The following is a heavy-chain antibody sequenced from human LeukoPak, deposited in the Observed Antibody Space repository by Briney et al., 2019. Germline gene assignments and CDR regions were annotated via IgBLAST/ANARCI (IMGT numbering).Heavy chain of an antibody. V-gene: IGHV1-2*02. J-gene: IGHJ4*02. D-gene: IGHD3-3*01. CDR1: GYTFIGYY. CDR3: ARDSRFLEWLFDY. Sequence: ASVKVSCKASGYTFIGYYMHWVRQAPAQGLEWMGWINPNSGGTNYAQKFQGRVTMTRDTSISTAYMELSRLRSDDTAVYYCARDSRFLEWLFDYWGQGTLVTVSS. CDR2: INPNSGGT.